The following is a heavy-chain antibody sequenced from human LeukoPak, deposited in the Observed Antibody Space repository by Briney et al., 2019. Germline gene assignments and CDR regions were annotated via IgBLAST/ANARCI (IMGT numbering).Heavy chain of an antibody. CDR2: ISSRGSTI. V-gene: IGHV3-11*01. CDR1: GFTFSDYC. Sequence: GGSLRLSCVASGFTFSDYCMGWIRPAAGKGLEWASYISSRGSTIYYAGSVKGRFTLSRDNAKNSQYLQMNSLGAEDTAVYYCASSMPARRFDPWGQGTLVTVSS. D-gene: IGHD2-2*01. J-gene: IGHJ5*02. CDR3: ASSMPARRFDP.